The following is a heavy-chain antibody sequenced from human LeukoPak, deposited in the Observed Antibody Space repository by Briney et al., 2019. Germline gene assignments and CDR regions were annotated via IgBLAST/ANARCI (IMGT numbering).Heavy chain of an antibody. D-gene: IGHD2-2*02. CDR3: ARDRGCSTTSCYTLSFDC. CDR2: INSDGSST. V-gene: IGHV3-74*01. CDR1: GFTFSSYW. Sequence: GGSLRLSCAASGFTFSSYWMHWVRQAPGKGLVWVSRINSDGSSTSYADSVKGRFTISRDNAKNTLYLQMNSLRAEDTAVYYCARDRGCSTTSCYTLSFDCWGQGTLVTVSS. J-gene: IGHJ4*02.